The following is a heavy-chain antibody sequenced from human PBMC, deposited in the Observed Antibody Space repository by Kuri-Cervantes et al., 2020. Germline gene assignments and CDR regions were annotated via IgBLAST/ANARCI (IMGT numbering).Heavy chain of an antibody. CDR2: FDPEDGET. Sequence: ASVKVSCKVSGYTLTELSLHWVRQDPGKGLEWMGGFDPEDGETIYAQKFQGRVTMTEDTSTDKAYMELSSMRSEDTAVYYCARPPDRSSWYTRGYYDYGMNVWGQGTTVTVSS. CDR1: GYTLTELS. CDR3: ARPPDRSSWYTRGYYDYGMNV. J-gene: IGHJ6*02. V-gene: IGHV1-24*01. D-gene: IGHD6-13*01.